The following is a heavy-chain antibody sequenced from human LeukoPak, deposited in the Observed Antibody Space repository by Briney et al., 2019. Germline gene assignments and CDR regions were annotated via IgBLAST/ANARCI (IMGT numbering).Heavy chain of an antibody. D-gene: IGHD3-22*01. J-gene: IGHJ4*02. CDR1: GGSLSGYY. Sequence: SETLSLTCAVYGGSLSGYYWGGIRGPPGRGLEWGGEINHSGSTNYNPSLKSRVTMSVDTCKNQCSLKLSSGNPADTALYYCARGPFNGYFERYFDYWRQATLVTVSS. CDR2: INHSGST. CDR3: ARGPFNGYFERYFDY. V-gene: IGHV4-34*01.